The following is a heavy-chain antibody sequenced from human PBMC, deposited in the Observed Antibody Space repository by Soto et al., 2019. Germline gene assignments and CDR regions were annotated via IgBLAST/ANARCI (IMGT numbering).Heavy chain of an antibody. CDR3: AREYSTSRYFDY. J-gene: IGHJ4*02. Sequence: LRLSCAASGFTFSSYWMHWVRQAPGKGLVWVSRINSDGSSTSYADSVKGRSTISGDNAKNTLYLQMNSLRAEDTAVYYCAREYSTSRYFDYWGQGTLVTVSS. CDR1: GFTFSSYW. D-gene: IGHD6-13*01. CDR2: INSDGSST. V-gene: IGHV3-74*01.